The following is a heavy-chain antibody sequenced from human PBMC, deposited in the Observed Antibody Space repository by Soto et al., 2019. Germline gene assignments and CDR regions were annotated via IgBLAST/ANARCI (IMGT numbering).Heavy chain of an antibody. CDR3: ARGSRYYYDSSGYYYYFDY. CDR2: IYYSGST. CDR1: GGSISSGGYY. Sequence: SETLSLTCTVSGGSISSGGYYWSWIRQHPGKGLEWIGYIYYSGSTYYNPSLKSRVTISVDTSKNQFSLKLSSVTAADTAVYYCARGSRYYYDSSGYYYYFDYWGQGTLVTVSS. D-gene: IGHD3-22*01. V-gene: IGHV4-31*03. J-gene: IGHJ4*02.